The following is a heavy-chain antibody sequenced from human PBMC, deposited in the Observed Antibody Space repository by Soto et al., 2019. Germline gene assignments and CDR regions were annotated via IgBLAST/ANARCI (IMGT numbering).Heavy chain of an antibody. CDR1: GYTFTSYY. V-gene: IGHV1-46*01. CDR2: INPSGGST. Sequence: ASVKVSCKASGYTFTSYYMHWVRQAPGQGLEWMGIINPSGGSTSYAQKFQGRVTMTRDTSTSTVYMELSSLRSEDTAVYYCAREGNDYVWGSPSRPYYGMDVWGQGTTVTVSS. CDR3: AREGNDYVWGSPSRPYYGMDV. J-gene: IGHJ6*02. D-gene: IGHD3-16*01.